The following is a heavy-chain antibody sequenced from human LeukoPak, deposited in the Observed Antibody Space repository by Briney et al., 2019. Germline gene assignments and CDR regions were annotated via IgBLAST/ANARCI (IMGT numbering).Heavy chain of an antibody. CDR1: GGSISSGGYY. D-gene: IGHD4-11*01. Sequence: SETLSLTCTVSGGSISSGGYYWSWIRQHPGKGLEWIGYIYYSGSTYYNPSLKSRATISVDTSKNQFSLKLSSVTAADTAVYYCARDRLAYWHFDLWGRGTLVTVSS. V-gene: IGHV4-31*03. CDR2: IYYSGST. J-gene: IGHJ2*01. CDR3: ARDRLAYWHFDL.